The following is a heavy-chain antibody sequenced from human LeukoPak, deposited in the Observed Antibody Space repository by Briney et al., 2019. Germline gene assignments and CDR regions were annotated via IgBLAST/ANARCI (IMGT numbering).Heavy chain of an antibody. CDR1: GFTFTSYD. J-gene: IGHJ3*01. CDR3: ARGRHNNC. Sequence: GASVKVSCKASGFTFTSYDISWVRQATGQGLEWMGWMSPNSGNTGYALKFQGRVIMTRNTSISTAYMELSSLRSEDTAVYYCARGRHNNCWGQGTMVTVSS. V-gene: IGHV1-8*01. D-gene: IGHD1-1*01. CDR2: MSPNSGNT.